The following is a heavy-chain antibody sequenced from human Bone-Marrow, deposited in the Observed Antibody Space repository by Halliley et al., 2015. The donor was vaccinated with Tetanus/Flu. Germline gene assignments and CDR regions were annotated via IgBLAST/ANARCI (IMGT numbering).Heavy chain of an antibody. V-gene: IGHV3-23*01. CDR1: GFTFSNFA. CDR2: ISGSGGGT. J-gene: IGHJ6*02. Sequence: SLRLSCAASGFTFSNFAITWVRQTSRKGLEWVSAISGSGGGTYYADSVKGRFAISRDNSKNTVSLQMNSLRVEDTGIYYCAKIQRAAVSSIHYYGLDVWGQGTTVTVS. D-gene: IGHD5-12*01. CDR3: AKIQRAAVSSIHYYGLDV.